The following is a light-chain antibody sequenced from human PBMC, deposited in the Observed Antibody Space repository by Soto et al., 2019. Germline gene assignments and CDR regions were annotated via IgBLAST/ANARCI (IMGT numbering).Light chain of an antibody. Sequence: EIVMTQSPATLSVSPGERATLSCRVSQSVSSNLAWYQHKPGQAPRLLIYGASTRATGIPVRFSGSGSGTEFTLTISSLHSEDFAVYYCQQYNNWPYTFGQGTKLEIK. CDR3: QQYNNWPYT. CDR2: GAS. CDR1: QSVSSN. J-gene: IGKJ2*01. V-gene: IGKV3-15*01.